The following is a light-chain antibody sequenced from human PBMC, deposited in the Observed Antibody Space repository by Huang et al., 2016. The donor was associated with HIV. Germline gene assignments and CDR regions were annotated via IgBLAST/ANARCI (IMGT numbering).Light chain of an antibody. CDR2: GPS. J-gene: IGKJ1*01. Sequence: EIVLTQSPATLSVSPGERATLSCRASQSVSINWACYQQRRGQAPRLLIYGPSTRARGVRARFSGSVSGTDFTLTINSLQSEDFGVYYCQQHDNWPWTFGQGTKVENK. V-gene: IGKV3-15*01. CDR1: QSVSIN. CDR3: QQHDNWPWT.